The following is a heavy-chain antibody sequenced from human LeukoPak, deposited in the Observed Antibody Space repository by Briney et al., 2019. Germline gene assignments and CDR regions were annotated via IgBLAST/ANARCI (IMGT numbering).Heavy chain of an antibody. CDR3: AKHVEFYDYVWERYRHGSFDL. D-gene: IGHD3-16*02. V-gene: IGHV3-23*01. Sequence: GGSLRLSCAASGFTFSSYAMSWVRQAPGKGLEWVSAISGSGGSTYYADSVKGRFTISRDNSMTTLYLQMNSLEAEDTAVYYCAKHVEFYDYVWERYRHGSFDLWGRGTLVTVSS. CDR2: ISGSGGST. J-gene: IGHJ2*01. CDR1: GFTFSSYA.